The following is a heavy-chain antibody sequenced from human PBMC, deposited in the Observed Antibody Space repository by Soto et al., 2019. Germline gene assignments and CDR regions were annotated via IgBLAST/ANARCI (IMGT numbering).Heavy chain of an antibody. J-gene: IGHJ4*02. Sequence: QVQLQESGPRLVKPSQTLSLTCTVSGGSISSGGYYWSLIRQHPVKGLEWIGYIYNNGNTYYNPSLESRTTIARDTSKNQFSLKVTSVTAADTAVYYCASGEPYGDFAYWGQGTLVTVSS. CDR1: GGSISSGGYY. CDR2: IYNNGNT. D-gene: IGHD4-17*01. V-gene: IGHV4-31*03. CDR3: ASGEPYGDFAY.